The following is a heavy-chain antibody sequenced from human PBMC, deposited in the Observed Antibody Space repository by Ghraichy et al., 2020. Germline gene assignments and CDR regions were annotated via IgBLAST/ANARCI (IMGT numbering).Heavy chain of an antibody. CDR3: ARDALGVRGVIMQGNWFDP. CDR2: ISYDGSNK. D-gene: IGHD3-10*01. V-gene: IGHV3-30-3*01. J-gene: IGHJ5*02. CDR1: GFTFSSYA. Sequence: GGSLRLSCAASGFTFSSYAMHWVRQAPGKGLEWVAVISYDGSNKYYADSVKGRFTISRDNSKNTLYLQMNSLRAEDTAVYYCARDALGVRGVIMQGNWFDPWGQGTLVTVSS.